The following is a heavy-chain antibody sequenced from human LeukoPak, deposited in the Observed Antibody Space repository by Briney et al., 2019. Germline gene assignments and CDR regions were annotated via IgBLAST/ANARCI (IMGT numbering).Heavy chain of an antibody. V-gene: IGHV4-30-2*01. Sequence: SETLSLTCAVSGGSISSGGYSWSWIRQPPGKGLEWIGYIYHSGSTYYNPSLKSRVTISVDRSKNQFSLRLSSVTAADTAVYYCARGIIAAADNDAFDIWGQGTMVTVSS. CDR2: IYHSGST. CDR1: GGSISSGGYS. J-gene: IGHJ3*02. D-gene: IGHD6-13*01. CDR3: ARGIIAAADNDAFDI.